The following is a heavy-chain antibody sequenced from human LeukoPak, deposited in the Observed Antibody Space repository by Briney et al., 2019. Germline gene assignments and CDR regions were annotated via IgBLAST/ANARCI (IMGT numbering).Heavy chain of an antibody. Sequence: SETLFLTCTVSGGSISSYYWSWIRQPPGKGLEWIGYISYSGSTNYNPSLKSRVTISVDTSKNQFSLKLSSVTAADTAVYYCARHPPQWLVPGYFDYWGQGTLVTVSS. D-gene: IGHD6-19*01. CDR1: GGSISSYY. CDR3: ARHPPQWLVPGYFDY. V-gene: IGHV4-59*01. J-gene: IGHJ4*02. CDR2: ISYSGST.